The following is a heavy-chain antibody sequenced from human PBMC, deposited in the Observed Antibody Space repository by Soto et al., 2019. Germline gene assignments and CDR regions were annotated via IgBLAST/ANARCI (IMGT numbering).Heavy chain of an antibody. CDR1: GGSISSGSYY. CDR2: IYYTGGT. J-gene: IGHJ4*02. Sequence: TLSLTCTVSGGSISSGSYYWTWIRQLPGKGLEYIGYIYYTGGTYYNPSLKSRVTISVDTSKSQFSLNLGSVTAADTAVYYCARDRSMSATFDYWGQGTLVTVSS. CDR3: ARDRSMSATFDY. V-gene: IGHV4-31*03. D-gene: IGHD1-26*01.